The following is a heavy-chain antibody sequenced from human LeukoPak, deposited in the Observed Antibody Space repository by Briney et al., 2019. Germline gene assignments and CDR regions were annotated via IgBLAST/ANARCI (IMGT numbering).Heavy chain of an antibody. CDR3: AKVGLRLGGDY. Sequence: GGSLRLSCAASGFTFSSYWMHWVRQVPGKGLEWVSTLSDSGGKTYYADSVKGRFTISRDNSKNTLYLQMNSLRAEDTAVYYCAKVGLRLGGDYWGQGTLVTVSS. J-gene: IGHJ4*02. V-gene: IGHV3-23*01. CDR2: LSDSGGKT. D-gene: IGHD4-17*01. CDR1: GFTFSSYW.